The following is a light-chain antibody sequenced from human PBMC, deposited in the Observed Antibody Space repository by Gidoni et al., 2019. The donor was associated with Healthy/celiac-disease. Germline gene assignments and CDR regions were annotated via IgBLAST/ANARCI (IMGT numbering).Light chain of an antibody. CDR1: QSVLYSSKNKNY. CDR2: WAS. Sequence: DIVMTQSPDSLAVSLGERATINCKSSQSVLYSSKNKNYLAWYQQKPGQPPKLLIYWASTRESGVPDRVSGSGSGTDFTRTISSLQAEDVAVYYCQQYYSTPLTFGGGTKVEIK. J-gene: IGKJ4*01. CDR3: QQYYSTPLT. V-gene: IGKV4-1*01.